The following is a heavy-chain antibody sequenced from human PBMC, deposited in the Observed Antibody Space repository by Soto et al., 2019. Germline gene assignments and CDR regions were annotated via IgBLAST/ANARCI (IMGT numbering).Heavy chain of an antibody. CDR3: ARSSYYDSSGYYHPRHWFDP. J-gene: IGHJ5*02. V-gene: IGHV1-69*13. CDR2: IIPIFGTA. Sequence: GASVKVSCKASGGTFSSYATSWVRQAPGQGLEWMGGIIPIFGTANYAQKFQGRVTITADESTSTAYMELSSLRSEGTAVYYCARSSYYDSSGYYHPRHWFDPWGQGTLVTVSS. CDR1: GGTFSSYA. D-gene: IGHD3-22*01.